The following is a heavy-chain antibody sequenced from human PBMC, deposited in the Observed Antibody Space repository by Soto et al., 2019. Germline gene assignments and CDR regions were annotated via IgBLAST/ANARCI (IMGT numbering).Heavy chain of an antibody. D-gene: IGHD3-3*01. CDR3: ARGWIFGVVTSWFDP. Sequence: GGSLSLSCTGSGFDFGDYYMSWIRQAPGKGLEWVSYIDSGDGTTYYTDSVKGRFTISVDTSKNQFSLKLSSVTAADTAVYYCARGWIFGVVTSWFDPWGQGTLVTVSS. CDR2: IDSGDGTT. J-gene: IGHJ5*02. V-gene: IGHV3-11*04. CDR1: GFDFGDYY.